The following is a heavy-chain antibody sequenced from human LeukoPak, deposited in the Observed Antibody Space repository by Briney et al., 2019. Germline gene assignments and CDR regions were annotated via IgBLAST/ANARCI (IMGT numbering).Heavy chain of an antibody. Sequence: TGGSLRLSCAASGFTFSNAWMSWVRQAPGKGLEWVGRIKSKTDGGTTDYAAPVKGRFTISRDDSKNTLYQQMNGLKTEDTAVYYCTTDGSSSGGYYYYYYMDVWGKGTTVTVSS. CDR1: GFTFSNAW. CDR2: IKSKTDGGTT. J-gene: IGHJ6*03. D-gene: IGHD6-6*01. CDR3: TTDGSSSGGYYYYYYMDV. V-gene: IGHV3-15*01.